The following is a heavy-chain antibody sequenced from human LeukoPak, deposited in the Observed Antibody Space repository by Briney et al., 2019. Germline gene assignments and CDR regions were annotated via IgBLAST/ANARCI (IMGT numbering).Heavy chain of an antibody. V-gene: IGHV4-59*05. CDR1: GGSISSYY. D-gene: IGHD3-3*01. Sequence: SETLSLTCTVSGGSISSYYWSWIRQPPGKGLEWIGSIYDSGSTYYNPSLKSRVTISVDTSKNQFSLKLNSVTAADTAMYYCQSRFLEWLLDYWGQGTLVTVSS. CDR2: IYDSGST. J-gene: IGHJ4*02. CDR3: QSRFLEWLLDY.